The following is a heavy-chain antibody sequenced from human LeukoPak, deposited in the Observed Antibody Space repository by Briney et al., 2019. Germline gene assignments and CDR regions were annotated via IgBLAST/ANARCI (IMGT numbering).Heavy chain of an antibody. D-gene: IGHD1-1*01. CDR1: GFTFSNYA. CDR3: ARALSQQLIRYSQD. Sequence: GGSLRLSCAASGFTFSNYAMSWVRQAPGKGLEWVSGISGSGGSSYYADSVKGRFTISRDNSKNTLYLQMNSLRADDTAVYFCARALSQQLIRYSQDWGQGTLVTVSS. J-gene: IGHJ1*01. CDR2: ISGSGGSS. V-gene: IGHV3-23*01.